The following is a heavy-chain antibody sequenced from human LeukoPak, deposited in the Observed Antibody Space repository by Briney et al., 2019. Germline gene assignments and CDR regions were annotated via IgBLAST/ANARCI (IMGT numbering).Heavy chain of an antibody. J-gene: IGHJ4*02. Sequence: GGSLRLSCAASGFTLSSYAMSWVRQAPGKGLEWVSAISDTGNTYHADSVKGRFTISGDNAKNTVYLQMNSLRDEDTALYYCATIGTGDYRVDSWGQGTLVTVSS. CDR3: ATIGTGDYRVDS. CDR2: ISDTGNT. D-gene: IGHD3/OR15-3a*01. CDR1: GFTLSSYA. V-gene: IGHV3-23*01.